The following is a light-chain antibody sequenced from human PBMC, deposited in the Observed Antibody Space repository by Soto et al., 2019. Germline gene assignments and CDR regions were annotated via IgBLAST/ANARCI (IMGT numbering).Light chain of an antibody. CDR2: DVS. CDR3: SAFTGTTYV. V-gene: IGLV2-14*03. J-gene: IGLJ1*01. CDR1: SSDVGGNKY. Sequence: QSALTQPASVSGSPGQSITISCTGTSSDVGGNKYVSWYQHYPGKAPKLMICDVSNRPSGVSNRFSGSKSGNPASLTISGLQAEDEADYYCSAFTGTTYVFGTGTKLTVL.